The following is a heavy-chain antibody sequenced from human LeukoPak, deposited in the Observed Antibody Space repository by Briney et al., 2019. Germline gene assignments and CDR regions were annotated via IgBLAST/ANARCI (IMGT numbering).Heavy chain of an antibody. CDR3: ATVTALTGTYYMDV. V-gene: IGHV4-59*10. Sequence: SETLSLTCAVYGGSFSGYYWSWIRQPAGKGLEWIGRISTSGSTNYNPSLKSRVTVSVDSSKNQFSLKLTSVTAADTAVYYCATVTALTGTYYMDVWGKGTTVTVS. J-gene: IGHJ6*03. CDR2: ISTSGST. D-gene: IGHD6-19*01. CDR1: GGSFSGYY.